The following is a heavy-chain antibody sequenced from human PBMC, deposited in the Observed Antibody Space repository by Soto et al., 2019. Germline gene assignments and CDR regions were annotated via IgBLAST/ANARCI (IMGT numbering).Heavy chain of an antibody. CDR2: IYYSGST. CDR1: GGSISSYY. Sequence: SETLSLTCTVSGGSISSYYWSWIRQPPGKGLEWIGYIYYSGSTNYNPSLKSRVTISVDTSKNQFSLKLSSVTAADTAVYYCARDAYYYDSSGYWARPIGYWGQGTLVTVSS. CDR3: ARDAYYYDSSGYWARPIGY. V-gene: IGHV4-59*01. J-gene: IGHJ4*02. D-gene: IGHD3-22*01.